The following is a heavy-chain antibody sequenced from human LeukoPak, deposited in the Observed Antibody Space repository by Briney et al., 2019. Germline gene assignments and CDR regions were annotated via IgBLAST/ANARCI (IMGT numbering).Heavy chain of an antibody. D-gene: IGHD6-6*01. Sequence: GGSLRLSCVASGFSFSTYEMYWVRQAAGRGLEWVSALGTNGDTYYLGSVRGRFTISRENGKNSLYLQMNSLRVDDSAVYYCAGESRGIASHFHGMDVWGQGTTVTVSS. J-gene: IGHJ6*02. CDR2: LGTNGDT. CDR1: GFSFSTYE. V-gene: IGHV3-13*01. CDR3: AGESRGIASHFHGMDV.